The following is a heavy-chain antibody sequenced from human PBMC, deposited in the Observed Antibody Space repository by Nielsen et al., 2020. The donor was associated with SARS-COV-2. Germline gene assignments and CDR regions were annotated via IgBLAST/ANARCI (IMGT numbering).Heavy chain of an antibody. CDR2: IYHSGST. D-gene: IGHD5-24*01. CDR1: GYSISSGYY. Sequence: SETLSLTCTVSGYSISSGYYWGWIRQPPGKGLEWIGSIYHSGSTYYNPSLKSRVTISVDKSKNQFSLKLSSVTAADTAVYYCAREEMATILWGQGTLVTVSS. CDR3: AREEMATIL. J-gene: IGHJ4*02. V-gene: IGHV4-38-2*02.